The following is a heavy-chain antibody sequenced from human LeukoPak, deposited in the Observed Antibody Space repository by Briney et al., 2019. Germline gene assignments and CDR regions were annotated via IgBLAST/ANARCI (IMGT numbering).Heavy chain of an antibody. V-gene: IGHV3-33*01. CDR2: IWYDGSDK. J-gene: IGHJ1*01. CDR3: ASAPYGWGTFLDH. Sequence: GGSPRLSCAASGFTFSSSGMHWVRQAPGKGLEWVAVIWYDGSDKYSADSVKGRFTISRDNSKNTLYLQMNSLRAEDTAVYYCASAPYGWGTFLDHWGHGTGSTVSS. D-gene: IGHD3-10*01. CDR1: GFTFSSSG.